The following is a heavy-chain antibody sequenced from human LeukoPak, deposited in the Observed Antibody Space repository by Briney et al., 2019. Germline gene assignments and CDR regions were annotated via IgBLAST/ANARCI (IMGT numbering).Heavy chain of an antibody. D-gene: IGHD6-6*01. V-gene: IGHV1-2*06. Sequence: GASVKVSCKASGYTFTGYYMHWVRQAPGQGLEWMGRINPNSGGTNYAQKFQGRATMTRDTSISTAYMELSRLRSDDTAVYYCARDRGSSSSSYYYYYMDVWGKGTTVTVSS. CDR1: GYTFTGYY. CDR2: INPNSGGT. CDR3: ARDRGSSSSSYYYYYMDV. J-gene: IGHJ6*03.